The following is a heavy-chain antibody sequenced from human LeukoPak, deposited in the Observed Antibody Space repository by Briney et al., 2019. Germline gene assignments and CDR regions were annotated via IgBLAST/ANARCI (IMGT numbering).Heavy chain of an antibody. CDR1: GVTFSKYS. Sequence: GGSLRLSCATSGVTFSKYSMQWVRQAPGKGLEWVAFVRFDTSQIYYADSVKGRFTISRDNSKSTLYLQMDSLRAEDTAVYYCAKDTLRSAEGYFWGQGILVTVSS. CDR2: VRFDTSQI. V-gene: IGHV3-30*02. D-gene: IGHD3-22*01. CDR3: AKDTLRSAEGYF. J-gene: IGHJ4*02.